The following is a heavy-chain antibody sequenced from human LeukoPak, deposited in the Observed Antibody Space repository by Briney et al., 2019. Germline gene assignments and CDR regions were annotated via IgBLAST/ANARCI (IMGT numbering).Heavy chain of an antibody. Sequence: GGSLRLSCAASGFTFSSYGMHWVRQAPGKGLEWVTVISYDGSNKYYADSVKGRFTISRDNSKNTLYLQMNSLRAEDTAVYYCAKPTRYCSSTSCYIVADDYWGQGTLVTVSS. CDR1: GFTFSSYG. CDR3: AKPTRYCSSTSCYIVADDY. CDR2: ISYDGSNK. D-gene: IGHD2-2*02. V-gene: IGHV3-30*18. J-gene: IGHJ4*02.